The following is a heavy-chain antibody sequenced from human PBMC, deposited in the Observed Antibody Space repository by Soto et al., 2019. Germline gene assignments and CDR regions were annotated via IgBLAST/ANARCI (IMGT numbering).Heavy chain of an antibody. Sequence: QVQLVQSGAEVKKPGSSVKVSCKASGGTFSTYTITWVRQAPGQGLEWMGRIIPIIGIINYAQKFQGRVTISADKVTGTAYMELTGLRSADTAVYYCAGDPDSHYNDSHASSYPWGQGTLVTVSS. CDR1: GGTFSTYT. CDR2: IIPIIGII. D-gene: IGHD4-4*01. V-gene: IGHV1-69*08. J-gene: IGHJ5*02. CDR3: AGDPDSHYNDSHASSYP.